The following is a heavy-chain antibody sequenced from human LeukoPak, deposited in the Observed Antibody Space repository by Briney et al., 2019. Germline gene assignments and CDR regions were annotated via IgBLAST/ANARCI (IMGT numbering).Heavy chain of an antibody. CDR3: MREFHGGFFDN. D-gene: IGHD2-15*01. V-gene: IGHV3-53*01. Sequence: PGGSLRLSCTASGFPFSSYWMHWVRQAPGKGLVWVSVIYSGGSTYYADSVKGRFTISRDNSKNTLYLQMNSLRAEDTAVYYCMREFHGGFFDNWGLGTLITVSS. CDR2: IYSGGST. J-gene: IGHJ4*02. CDR1: GFPFSSYW.